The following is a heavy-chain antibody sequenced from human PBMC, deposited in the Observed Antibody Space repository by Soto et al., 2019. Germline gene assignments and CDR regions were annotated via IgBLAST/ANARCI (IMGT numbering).Heavy chain of an antibody. CDR1: GFAFSYYG. Sequence: QMQLVESGGGVVQPGRSLRVSCATSGFAFSYYGTHWVRQAPGKGLEWVADISHDGKDKWYADSVKGRFTISRDNSENTLYLQMNGLRSEDTAVYFCASGEGRNGHDTRFDYWGQGTLVTVSS. V-gene: IGHV3-30*03. J-gene: IGHJ4*02. CDR2: ISHDGKDK. CDR3: ASGEGRNGHDTRFDY. D-gene: IGHD3-10*01.